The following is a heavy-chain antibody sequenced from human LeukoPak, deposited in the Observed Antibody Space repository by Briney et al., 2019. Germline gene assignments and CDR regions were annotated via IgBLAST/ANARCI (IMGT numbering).Heavy chain of an antibody. D-gene: IGHD3-22*01. V-gene: IGHV1-18*01. J-gene: IGHJ4*02. CDR3: AGGHYYDSSGYYKD. Sequence: ASVKVSCKASGYTFTSYGISWVRQAPGQGLEWMGWISAYNGNTNYAQKLQGRVTMTTDTSTSTAYMELRSLRSDDTAVYYCAGGHYYDSSGYYKDWGQGTLVTVSS. CDR2: ISAYNGNT. CDR1: GYTFTSYG.